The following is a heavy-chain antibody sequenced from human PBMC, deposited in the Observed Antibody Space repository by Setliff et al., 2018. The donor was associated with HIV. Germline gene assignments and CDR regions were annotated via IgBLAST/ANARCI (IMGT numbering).Heavy chain of an antibody. J-gene: IGHJ4*02. D-gene: IGHD2-2*01. CDR2: IYPGDSNT. CDR1: GYSFISYW. CDR3: ATPISITSGSAFDY. Sequence: GESLKISCKGSGYSFISYWIGWVRQMPGKGLEWMGIIYPGDSNTKYSPSFQGQVTLSADKSISTAYLQWSSLKASDTAMYYCATPISITSGSAFDYWGQGTLVTVSS. V-gene: IGHV5-51*01.